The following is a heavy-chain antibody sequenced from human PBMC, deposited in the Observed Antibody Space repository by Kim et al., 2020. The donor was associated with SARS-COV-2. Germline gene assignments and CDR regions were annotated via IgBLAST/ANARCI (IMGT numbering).Heavy chain of an antibody. J-gene: IGHJ4*02. Sequence: KGRFTISRDNSKTTLYLQMNNLRAEDTAVYYCAEERRKYCSGGSCHLEYWGQGTLVTVSS. CDR3: AEERRKYCSGGSCHLEY. V-gene: IGHV3-33*06. D-gene: IGHD2-15*01.